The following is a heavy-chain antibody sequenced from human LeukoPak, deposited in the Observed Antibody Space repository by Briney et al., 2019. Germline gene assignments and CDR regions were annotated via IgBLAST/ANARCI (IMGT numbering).Heavy chain of an antibody. CDR1: GGSISSYY. Sequence: MPSETLSLTCTVSGGSISSYYWSWIRQPPGKGLEWIAYISDIGSINYNPSLKSQVTISLDTSKNQFSLKLSSVTAADTAVYYCAGHHPRNTVDFWGQGTLVTVSS. CDR2: ISDIGSI. D-gene: IGHD2-8*02. V-gene: IGHV4-59*08. J-gene: IGHJ4*02. CDR3: AGHHPRNTVDF.